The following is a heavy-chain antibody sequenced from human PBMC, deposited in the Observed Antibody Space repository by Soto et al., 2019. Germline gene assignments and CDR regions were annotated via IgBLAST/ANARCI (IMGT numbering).Heavy chain of an antibody. CDR1: GGTFSSYA. D-gene: IGHD2-15*01. Sequence: SVKVSCKASGGTFSSYAISWVRQAPGQGLEWMGGIIPIFGTANYAQKFQGRVTFTADKSTSTAYMELSSLRSEDTAVYYCASLPLGYCSGGSCRSYYYYGMDVWGQGTTVTVSS. CDR2: IIPIFGTA. CDR3: ASLPLGYCSGGSCRSYYYYGMDV. J-gene: IGHJ6*02. V-gene: IGHV1-69*06.